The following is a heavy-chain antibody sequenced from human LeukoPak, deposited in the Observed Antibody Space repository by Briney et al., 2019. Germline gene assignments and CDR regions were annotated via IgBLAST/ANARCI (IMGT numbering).Heavy chain of an antibody. J-gene: IGHJ5*02. CDR2: LSGSGDGQ. D-gene: IGHD1-14*01. V-gene: IGHV3-23*01. Sequence: GGSLRLPCSASGFTFTNYGMSWVRQAPGKGLEWVSGLSGSGDGQFYADSVEGRFTISRDIFNNIWYLQMNSLRAEDTAVYYCAKGCQCPSGLSSWFDPRGQGTLVAVSS. CDR1: GFTFTNYG. CDR3: AKGCQCPSGLSSWFDP.